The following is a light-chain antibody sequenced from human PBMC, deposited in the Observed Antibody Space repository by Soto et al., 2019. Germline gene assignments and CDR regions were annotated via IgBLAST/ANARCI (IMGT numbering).Light chain of an antibody. CDR1: QSVSSY. CDR2: DAS. V-gene: IGKV3-11*01. CDR3: QQRYNWPPIT. J-gene: IGKJ5*01. Sequence: EIVLTQSPATLSLSPGERATLSCRASQSVSSYLAWYQQKPGQAPRLLIYDASNRATRVPARFSGSGSGTDFTLTISSLEPEDFAVYYCQQRYNWPPITFGQGTRLETK.